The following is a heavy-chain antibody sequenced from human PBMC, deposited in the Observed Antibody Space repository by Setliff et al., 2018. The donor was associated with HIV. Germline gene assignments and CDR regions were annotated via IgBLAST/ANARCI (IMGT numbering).Heavy chain of an antibody. J-gene: IGHJ6*02. CDR2: ISGYNANT. V-gene: IGHV1-18*04. CDR3: ARDLRSWSSYQNGMNV. D-gene: IGHD3-16*01. CDR1: RYSFTAYY. Sequence: GASVKVSCKTSRYSFTAYYIHWVRQAPGQGLEWMGWISGYNANTNYAQKFQGRVTLATDISTTTAFMELRSLRSDDTAVYFCARDLRSWSSYQNGMNVWGQGTTVTVSS.